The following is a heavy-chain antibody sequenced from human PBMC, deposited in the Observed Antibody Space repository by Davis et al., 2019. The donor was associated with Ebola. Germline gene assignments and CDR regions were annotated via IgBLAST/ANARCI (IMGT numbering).Heavy chain of an antibody. V-gene: IGHV4-59*01. CDR3: ARGRLWFGELSWFDP. J-gene: IGHJ5*02. D-gene: IGHD3-10*01. Sequence: MPSETLSLTCTVSGGSISSYYWSWIRQPPGKGLEWIGYIYYSGSTYYNPSLKSRVTISVDTSKNQFSLKLNSVTAADTAVYYCARGRLWFGELSWFDPWGQGTLVTVSS. CDR1: GGSISSYY. CDR2: IYYSGST.